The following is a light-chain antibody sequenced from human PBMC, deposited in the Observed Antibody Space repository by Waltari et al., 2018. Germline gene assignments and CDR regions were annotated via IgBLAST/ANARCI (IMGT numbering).Light chain of an antibody. V-gene: IGLV1-40*01. Sequence: QSVLTQPPSVSGPPGQRVTSPCPGTRPNNGTGHACKWNQQLPGPAPKLLMFGNPNRPSGVPDRFSGSKSGASASLAITGLQAEDEAVYYCHSYDIGLTAWVFGGGTKLTVL. J-gene: IGLJ3*02. CDR2: GNP. CDR3: HSYDIGLTAWV. CDR1: RPNNGTGHA.